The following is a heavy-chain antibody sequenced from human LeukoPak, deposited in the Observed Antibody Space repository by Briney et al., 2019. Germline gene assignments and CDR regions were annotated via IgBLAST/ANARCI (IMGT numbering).Heavy chain of an antibody. CDR2: ISGSGGST. V-gene: IGHV3-23*01. D-gene: IGHD3-9*01. CDR1: GFTFSSYA. CDR3: AKDLRYFDWPDY. J-gene: IGHJ4*02. Sequence: GGSLRLSCAASGFTFSSYAMSWVRQAPGKGLEWVSAISGSGGSTYYSDSVKGRFTISRDNSKNTLYLQMNSLRAEDTAVYYCAKDLRYFDWPDYWGQGTLVTVSS.